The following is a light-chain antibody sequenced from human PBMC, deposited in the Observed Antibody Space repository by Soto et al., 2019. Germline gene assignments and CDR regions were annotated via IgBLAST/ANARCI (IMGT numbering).Light chain of an antibody. CDR2: EVS. J-gene: IGLJ1*01. CDR1: SSDVCSYNY. V-gene: IGLV2-14*01. Sequence: QSALTQPASVSGSPGQSITISCTGTSSDVCSYNYVSWYQQHPGKAPKLMIYEVSNRPSGVSNRFSGYKSGNTASLTISGLQAEDEADYYCCSYTSSTTYVFGTGTKLTVL. CDR3: CSYTSSTTYV.